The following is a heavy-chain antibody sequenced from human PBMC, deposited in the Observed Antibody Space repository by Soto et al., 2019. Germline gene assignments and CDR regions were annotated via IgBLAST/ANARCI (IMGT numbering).Heavy chain of an antibody. CDR2: ISGSGGTT. D-gene: IGHD1-26*01. J-gene: IGHJ6*03. CDR3: ARGILRPNHYMDV. V-gene: IGHV3-23*01. CDR1: GFTFSNYA. Sequence: EVQLLESGGGLVQPGRSLRLSCAASGFTFSNYAMSWVRQAPGQGLDWVSAISGSGGTTYYADSVKGRFTISRDNSKNTLFLQMNSLRAEDAAVYYCARGILRPNHYMDVWGKGTAVAVSS.